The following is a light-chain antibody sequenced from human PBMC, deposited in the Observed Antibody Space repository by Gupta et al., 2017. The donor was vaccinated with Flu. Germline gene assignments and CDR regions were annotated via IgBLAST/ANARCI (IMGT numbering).Light chain of an antibody. V-gene: IGKV3-20*01. CDR3: QQNGSSTGT. Sequence: EIVLTQSPGTLSLSPGERATLSCRASQSVSSSYLAWYQQKPGQAPRLLIYGASSRATGIPDRFSGSGSGTDLTLTISRLEPEDVAVYYCQQNGSSTGTFGQGTKVEIK. CDR1: QSVSSSY. J-gene: IGKJ1*01. CDR2: GAS.